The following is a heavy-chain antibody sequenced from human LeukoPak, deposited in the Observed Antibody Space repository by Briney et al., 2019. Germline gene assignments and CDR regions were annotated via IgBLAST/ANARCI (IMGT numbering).Heavy chain of an antibody. D-gene: IGHD6-13*01. CDR2: ISGSGGST. V-gene: IGHV3-23*01. CDR1: GFTFGNYA. Sequence: GGSLRLSCTASGFTFGNYAMSWFRQAPGKGLEWVSAISGSGGSTYYADSVKGRFTISRDNSKNTLYLQMNSLRAEDTAVYYCAKGVAAARPYYFDYWGQGTLVTVSS. J-gene: IGHJ4*02. CDR3: AKGVAAARPYYFDY.